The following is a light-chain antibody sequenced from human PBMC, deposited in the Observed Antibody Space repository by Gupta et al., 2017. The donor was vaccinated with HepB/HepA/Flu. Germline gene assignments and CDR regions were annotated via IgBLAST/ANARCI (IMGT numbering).Light chain of an antibody. CDR3: VRAYGESRV. CDR1: TGTVASDHF. J-gene: IGLJ3*02. Sequence: QAVLSQEPSLTVSPGGTVTLTCGSTTGTVASDHFPYWLQQKPGQPPRTLIYNTNYSHAWTPARFSGSLSGGKAARTLSGAQPEDEADYYCVRAYGESRVFGGGTKLTVL. V-gene: IGLV7-46*01. CDR2: NTN.